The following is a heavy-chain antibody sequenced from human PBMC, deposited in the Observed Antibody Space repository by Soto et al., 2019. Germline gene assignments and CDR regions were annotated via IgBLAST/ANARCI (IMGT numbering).Heavy chain of an antibody. V-gene: IGHV3-23*01. D-gene: IGHD1-7*01. CDR2: SSATGAGT. CDR1: GFTFSSYG. Sequence: EVQLLESGGGLVQPGGSLRLSCAASGFTFSSYGMTWVRQAPGKGLEWVSFSSATGAGTYYADSVKGRFTISRANSKNTLYLQMTSLRADDTAVYYCAKDRRAGGNYGFYSDFWGQGVLVIVSS. CDR3: AKDRRAGGNYGFYSDF. J-gene: IGHJ4*02.